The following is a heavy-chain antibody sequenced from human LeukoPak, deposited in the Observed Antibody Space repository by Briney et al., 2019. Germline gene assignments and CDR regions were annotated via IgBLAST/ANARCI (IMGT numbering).Heavy chain of an antibody. D-gene: IGHD2-2*01. J-gene: IGHJ5*02. Sequence: GASVKVSCKASGYTFTSYYMHWVRQAPGQGLEWMGIINPSGGSTSYAQKFQGRVTMTRDTSTSTVYVELSGLRSEDTAVYYCARDRVVVVPAAIIRDNWFDPWGQGTLVTVSS. CDR3: ARDRVVVVPAAIIRDNWFDP. CDR2: INPSGGST. V-gene: IGHV1-46*03. CDR1: GYTFTSYY.